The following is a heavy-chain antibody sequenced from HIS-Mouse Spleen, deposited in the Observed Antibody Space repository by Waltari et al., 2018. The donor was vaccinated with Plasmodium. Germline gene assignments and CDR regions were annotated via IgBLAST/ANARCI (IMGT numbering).Heavy chain of an antibody. CDR2: ISSSSSYI. V-gene: IGHV3-21*01. J-gene: IGHJ3*02. CDR3: ARDPPLSITGDLDAFDI. D-gene: IGHD7-27*01. CDR1: GFTFISYT. Sequence: EVQLVESGGGLVKPGGSLRLSCQASGFTFISYTMNWVRQAPGKGLEWVSSISSSSSYIYYADSVKGRFTISRDNAKNSLYLQMNSLRAEDTAVYYCARDPPLSITGDLDAFDIWGQGTMVTVSS.